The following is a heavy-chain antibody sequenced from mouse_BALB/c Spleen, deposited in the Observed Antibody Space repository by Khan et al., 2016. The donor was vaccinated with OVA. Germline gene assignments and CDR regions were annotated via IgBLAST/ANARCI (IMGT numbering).Heavy chain of an antibody. CDR3: ARGIYYYAILLLDY. J-gene: IGHJ2*01. D-gene: IGHD1-1*01. Sequence: VELVESGPGLVAPSQCLSITCTISGFSLTSYGVHWVRQPPGKGLEWRVVIWSDGITTYNSALKTRLSISKDNSKSHVFLKMNSLQTDDTAMYYCARGIYYYAILLLDYWGQGTTLTVSS. V-gene: IGHV2-6-1*01. CDR1: GFSLTSYG. CDR2: IWSDGIT.